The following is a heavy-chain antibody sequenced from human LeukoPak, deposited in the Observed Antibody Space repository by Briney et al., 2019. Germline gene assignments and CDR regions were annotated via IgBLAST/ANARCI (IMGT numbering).Heavy chain of an antibody. CDR3: ARARYFDWFLFDP. CDR2: IIPILGIA. J-gene: IGHJ5*02. CDR1: GGTFSSYA. V-gene: IGHV1-69*04. Sequence: RASVKVSCKASGGTFSSYAISWVRQAPGQGLEWMGRIIPILGIANYAQKFQGRVTITADKSTSTAYMELSSLRSEDTAVYYCARARYFDWFLFDPWGQGTLVTVTS. D-gene: IGHD3-9*01.